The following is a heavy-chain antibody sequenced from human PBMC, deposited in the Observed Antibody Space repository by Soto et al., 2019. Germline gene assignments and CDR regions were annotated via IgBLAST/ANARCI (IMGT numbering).Heavy chain of an antibody. CDR2: INPGNSDT. Sequence: GESLKISCKGSGYSFTSHWIGWVRQMPGKGPEWMGIINPGNSDTTYSPSFQGQVTISADKSISTAYLQWNNLKAPDTAMYYCARRYCSGGTCYYFDSWGQGTLVTVSS. D-gene: IGHD2-15*01. CDR1: GYSFTSHW. J-gene: IGHJ4*02. V-gene: IGHV5-51*01. CDR3: ARRYCSGGTCYYFDS.